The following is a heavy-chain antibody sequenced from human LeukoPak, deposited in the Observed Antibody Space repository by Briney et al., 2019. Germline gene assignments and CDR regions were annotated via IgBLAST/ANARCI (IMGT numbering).Heavy chain of an antibody. CDR1: EFTFSSYE. CDR2: ISSSDSTI. CDR3: ARSGIVGATFHY. J-gene: IGHJ4*02. Sequence: PGGSLRLSCVASEFTFSSYEMNWVRQALGKGLEWVSYISSSDSTIYYADSVKGRFTISRDNAKNSLYLQMNSLRAEDTAVYYCARSGIVGATFHYWGQGTLVTVSS. V-gene: IGHV3-48*03. D-gene: IGHD1-26*01.